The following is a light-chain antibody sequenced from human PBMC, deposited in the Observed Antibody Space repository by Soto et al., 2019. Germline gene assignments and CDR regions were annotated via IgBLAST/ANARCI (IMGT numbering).Light chain of an antibody. CDR2: DAS. CDR3: QQYSNWPIT. V-gene: IGKV3-11*01. Sequence: EIVLTQSPVTLSLSPGERATLSCRASQSVSSYLAWYHQKPGQAPRLLIYDASNRANGIPDRFSGSGSGTDFTLTFSSLEPEDVAVYYCQQYSNWPITVGQGTRLEIK. J-gene: IGKJ5*01. CDR1: QSVSSY.